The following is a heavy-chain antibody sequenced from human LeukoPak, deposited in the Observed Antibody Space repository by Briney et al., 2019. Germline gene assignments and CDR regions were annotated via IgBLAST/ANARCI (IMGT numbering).Heavy chain of an antibody. J-gene: IGHJ3*02. D-gene: IGHD6-19*01. Sequence: PGGSLRLSCVASGFTFSDFSLNWVRQAPGKGLEWVAVISYDGSNKYYADSVKGRFTISRDNSKNTLYLQMNSLRAEDTAVYYCARDQWLVRGGDAFDIWGQGTMVTVSS. V-gene: IGHV3-30*03. CDR1: GFTFSDFS. CDR2: ISYDGSNK. CDR3: ARDQWLVRGGDAFDI.